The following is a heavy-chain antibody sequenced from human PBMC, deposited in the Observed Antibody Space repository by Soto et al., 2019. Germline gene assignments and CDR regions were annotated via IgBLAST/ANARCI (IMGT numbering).Heavy chain of an antibody. D-gene: IGHD3-3*01. Sequence: PSETLSLTCTVSGGSISSYYWSWIRQPPGKGLEWIGYIYYSGSTNYNPSLKSRVTISVDTSKNQFSLKLSSVTAADTAVYYCARVRHYDFSSGPYFDYWGQGTLVTVSS. CDR3: ARVRHYDFSSGPYFDY. V-gene: IGHV4-59*13. J-gene: IGHJ4*02. CDR1: GGSISSYY. CDR2: IYYSGST.